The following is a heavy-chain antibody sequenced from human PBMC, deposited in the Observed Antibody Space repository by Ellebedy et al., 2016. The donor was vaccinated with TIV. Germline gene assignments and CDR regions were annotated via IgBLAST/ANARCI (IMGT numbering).Heavy chain of an antibody. J-gene: IGHJ6*02. CDR1: GFPFSSFE. V-gene: IGHV3-48*03. CDR2: ISSSGTTK. D-gene: IGHD2-15*01. CDR3: AAAHYYFYGKDV. Sequence: SLKISCAASGFPFSSFEFNWVRQSPGKGLEWVSYISSSGTTKYYADSVKGRFTISRDNAKNSLYLQMNSLRAEDTAVYYCAAAHYYFYGKDVWGQGTRVTVSS.